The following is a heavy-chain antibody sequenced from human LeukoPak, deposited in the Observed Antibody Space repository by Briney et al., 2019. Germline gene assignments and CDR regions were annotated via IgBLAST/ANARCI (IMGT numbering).Heavy chain of an antibody. Sequence: PSETLSLTCTVSGGSISSSSYYWGWIRQPPGKGLEWIGSIYYSGSTNYNPSLKSRVTISVDTSKNQFSLKLSSVTAADTAVYYCAREDGDYVWGSYASKGFDYWGQGTLVTVSS. J-gene: IGHJ4*02. D-gene: IGHD3-16*01. CDR2: IYYSGST. CDR1: GGSISSSSYY. V-gene: IGHV4-39*07. CDR3: AREDGDYVWGSYASKGFDY.